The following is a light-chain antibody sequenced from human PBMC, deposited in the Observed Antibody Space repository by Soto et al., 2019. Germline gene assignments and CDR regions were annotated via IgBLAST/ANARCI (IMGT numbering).Light chain of an antibody. J-gene: IGKJ1*01. CDR1: QSVSSTY. CDR2: GAS. V-gene: IGKV3-20*01. CDR3: QHYGSSLWT. Sequence: EIVLPQSPGTLSFSPGERATLSCRASQSVSSTYLAWYQQRPGQAPRLLIYGASTRATGIPDRFSGSGSGTDFTLTISRLEPEDFAVYYCQHYGSSLWTFGQGTKVEIK.